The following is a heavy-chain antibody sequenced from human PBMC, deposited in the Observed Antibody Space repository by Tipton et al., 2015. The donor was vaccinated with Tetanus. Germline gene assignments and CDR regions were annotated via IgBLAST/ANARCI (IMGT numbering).Heavy chain of an antibody. J-gene: IGHJ4*02. V-gene: IGHV3-74*01. Sequence: SLRLSCLATGFTFSSHWMHWVRQAPGKKLMWVARISYDGSSISYADSVKGRFTISRDNPKNTLYLQMNGLRGDDTAPYFCVRVIYSGSFYFDSWGQGTRVTVSS. CDR1: GFTFSSHW. D-gene: IGHD1-26*01. CDR3: VRVIYSGSFYFDS. CDR2: ISYDGSSI.